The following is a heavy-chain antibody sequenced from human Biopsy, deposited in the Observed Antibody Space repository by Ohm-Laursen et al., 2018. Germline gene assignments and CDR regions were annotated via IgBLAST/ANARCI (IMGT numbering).Heavy chain of an antibody. CDR3: ARDRGYYSDRTVPGYFDL. V-gene: IGHV4-59*01. Sequence: SDTLSLTWTVSGDSISSYYWGWIRQPPGKGLEWIGYVHYTGITDYNRSLQSRVTISVDTSKNHFSLRLRSVTPADTAIYYCARDRGYYSDRTVPGYFDLWGRGTLVTVSS. CDR2: VHYTGIT. D-gene: IGHD3-22*01. CDR1: GDSISSYY. J-gene: IGHJ2*01.